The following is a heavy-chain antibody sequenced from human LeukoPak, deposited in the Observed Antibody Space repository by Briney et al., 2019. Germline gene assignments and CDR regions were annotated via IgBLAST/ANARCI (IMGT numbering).Heavy chain of an antibody. J-gene: IGHJ4*02. V-gene: IGHV3-20*04. Sequence: PGGSLRLSCAASGFTFDDYGMSWVRQAPGKGLEWVSGINWNGGSTGYADSVKGRFTISRDNAKNSLYLQMNSLRAEDTALYYCARKVGGRFLEGPIDYWGQGTLVTVSS. CDR1: GFTFDDYG. CDR2: INWNGGST. D-gene: IGHD3-3*01. CDR3: ARKVGGRFLEGPIDY.